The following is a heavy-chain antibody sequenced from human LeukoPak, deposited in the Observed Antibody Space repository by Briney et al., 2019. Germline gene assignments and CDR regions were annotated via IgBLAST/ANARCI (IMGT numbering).Heavy chain of an antibody. D-gene: IGHD3-3*01. CDR3: ARLSQFGVLRFSYYMDV. Sequence: SETLSLTCTVSGYSISSGYYWGWIRQPPGKGLEWIGSIYHSGSTYYNPSLKSRVTISVDTSKNQFSLKLSSVTAADTAVYYCARLSQFGVLRFSYYMDVWGKGTTVTVSS. J-gene: IGHJ6*03. CDR1: GYSISSGYY. V-gene: IGHV4-38-2*02. CDR2: IYHSGST.